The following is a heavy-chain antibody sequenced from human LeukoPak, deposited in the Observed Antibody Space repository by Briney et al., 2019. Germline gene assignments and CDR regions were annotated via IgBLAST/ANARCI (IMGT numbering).Heavy chain of an antibody. Sequence: PSETLSLTCTVSGGSISGHYWSWIRQTPGKGLEWIGYLYYSGSPKYNPSLKSRLTISVDTSKNQFSLNLTSVTAADTAVYYCARASVLLSADYWGQGTLVTVSS. CDR3: ARASVLLSADY. CDR1: GGSISGHY. V-gene: IGHV4-59*11. J-gene: IGHJ4*02. CDR2: LYYSGSP. D-gene: IGHD3-16*01.